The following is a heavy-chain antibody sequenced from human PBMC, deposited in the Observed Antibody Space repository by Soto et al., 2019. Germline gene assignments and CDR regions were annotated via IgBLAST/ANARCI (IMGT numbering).Heavy chain of an antibody. CDR3: TTDSRTTLPEIRFDY. J-gene: IGHJ4*01. Sequence: GSLRLSCAASGFTFSNAWINWVRQAPGKGLEWVGRIKSKTDGGTTDYAAPVKGRFVVSRDDSKDIVYLQMNSLKIEDTGVYYCTTDSRTTLPEIRFDYWGHGTQVTVSS. CDR1: GFTFSNAW. D-gene: IGHD1-26*01. CDR2: IKSKTDGGTT. V-gene: IGHV3-15*07.